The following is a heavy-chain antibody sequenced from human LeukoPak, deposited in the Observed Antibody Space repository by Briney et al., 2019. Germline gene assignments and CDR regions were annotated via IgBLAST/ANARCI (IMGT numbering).Heavy chain of an antibody. CDR3: ARRVTYCTNGVCSDRYYFDY. J-gene: IGHJ4*02. CDR2: IYPADSDT. D-gene: IGHD2-8*01. Sequence: GESLKISCKGSGYSFINYWIGWVRQMPGKGLEWMGIIYPADSDTSYSPSFQGQVTISADNSIATAYLRWRSLRASDTAMYYCARRVTYCTNGVCSDRYYFDYWGQGTLVTVSS. CDR1: GYSFINYW. V-gene: IGHV5-51*01.